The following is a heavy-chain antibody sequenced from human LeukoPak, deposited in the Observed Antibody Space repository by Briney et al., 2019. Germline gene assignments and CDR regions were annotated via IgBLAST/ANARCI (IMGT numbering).Heavy chain of an antibody. J-gene: IGHJ6*02. CDR2: IYYSGST. D-gene: IGHD3-22*01. Sequence: SETLSLTCTVSGGSISSYYWSWIRQPPGKGLEWIGYIYYSGSTNYNPSLKSRVTISVDTSKNQFSLKLSSVTAADTAVYYCARHRHYYDSSGYYSRSDYYGTDVWGQGTTVTVSS. V-gene: IGHV4-59*08. CDR1: GGSISSYY. CDR3: ARHRHYYDSSGYYSRSDYYGTDV.